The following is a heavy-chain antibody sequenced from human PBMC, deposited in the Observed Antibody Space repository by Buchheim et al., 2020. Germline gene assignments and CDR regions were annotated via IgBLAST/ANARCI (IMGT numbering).Heavy chain of an antibody. CDR1: GFTFSSYG. CDR2: ISYDGSNK. D-gene: IGHD4-23*01. J-gene: IGHJ5*02. V-gene: IGHV3-30*18. CDR3: AKDGGWQPNCFDP. Sequence: QVQLVESGGGVVQPGRSLRLSCAASGFTFSSYGMHWVRQAPGKGLEWVAVISYDGSNKYYADSVKGRFTISRDNSKNTLYLQMNNLRAEDTAVYYCAKDGGWQPNCFDPWGQGTL.